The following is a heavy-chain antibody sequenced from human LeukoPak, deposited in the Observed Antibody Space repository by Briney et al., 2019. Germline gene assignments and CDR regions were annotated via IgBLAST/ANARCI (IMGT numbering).Heavy chain of an antibody. J-gene: IGHJ6*03. CDR1: GFSFSSYG. Sequence: GGSPRLSCAAAGFSFSSYGMHWVRQAPGEGLEGVAVIWYDGDHQYYADSLKGRFNISRDNSKITLYLQMNSLRVEDTAVYYCAKGHTQVLRFLRDGKTYYMDVWGKGTSVLVSS. V-gene: IGHV3-33*06. D-gene: IGHD3-3*01. CDR3: AKGHTQVLRFLRDGKTYYMDV. CDR2: IWYDGDHQ.